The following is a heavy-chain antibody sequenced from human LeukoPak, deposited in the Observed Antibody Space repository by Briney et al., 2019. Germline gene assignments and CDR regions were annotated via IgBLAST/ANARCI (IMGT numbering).Heavy chain of an antibody. J-gene: IGHJ4*02. CDR2: MSSSSSTI. Sequence: PGGSLRLSCAASGFTFSSYSMNWVRQPPGKGLEWVSYMSSSSSTIYYADSVKGRFTISRDNAKNSLYLQMNSLRAEDTAVYYCARDEGFYGDYPVFFDYWGQGTLVTVSS. V-gene: IGHV3-48*04. D-gene: IGHD4-17*01. CDR1: GFTFSSYS. CDR3: ARDEGFYGDYPVFFDY.